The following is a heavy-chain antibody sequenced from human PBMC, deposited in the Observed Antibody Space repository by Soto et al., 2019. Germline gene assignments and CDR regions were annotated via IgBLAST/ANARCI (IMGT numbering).Heavy chain of an antibody. CDR1: CGSISSSSYY. V-gene: IGHV4-39*01. CDR2: IYYSGGT. J-gene: IGHJ6*02. D-gene: IGHD4-4*01. Sequence: KTSETLSLTCTVSCGSISSSSYYWGWIRQPPGKGLEWIGSIYYSGGTYYNPSLKSRVTISVDTSKNQFSLKLSSVTAADTAVYYCACHDYSNAYGMDVWGQGTTVTVSS. CDR3: ACHDYSNAYGMDV.